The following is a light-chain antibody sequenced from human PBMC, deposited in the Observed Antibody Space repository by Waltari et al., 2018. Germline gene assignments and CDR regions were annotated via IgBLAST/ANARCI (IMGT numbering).Light chain of an antibody. CDR3: QHRSKWPPLT. CDR2: DSS. CDR1: QSVGNF. J-gene: IGKJ4*01. V-gene: IGKV3-11*01. Sequence: EIVLTQSPATLSLSPGERATLSCRASQSVGNFLAWYQLKPGQPPRLFIYDSSSRATGIPPRFSGSGSGTDFTLTISSLEPEDFAVYYCQHRSKWPPLTFGGGTKVEIK.